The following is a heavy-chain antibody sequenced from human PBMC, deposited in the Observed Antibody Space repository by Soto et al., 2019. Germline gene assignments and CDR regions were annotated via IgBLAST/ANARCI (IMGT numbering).Heavy chain of an antibody. J-gene: IGHJ6*02. CDR2: ISYDGSNK. V-gene: IGHV3-30-3*01. CDR1: GFTFSSYS. Sequence: GGSLSLSCAASGFTFSSYSMHWVRQAPGKGLEWVAVISYDGSNKYYADSVKGRFTISRDNSKNTLYLQMNSLRAEDTAVYYCAREEIQLWPRKRKYYYYGMDVWGQGTTVTSP. D-gene: IGHD5-18*01. CDR3: AREEIQLWPRKRKYYYYGMDV.